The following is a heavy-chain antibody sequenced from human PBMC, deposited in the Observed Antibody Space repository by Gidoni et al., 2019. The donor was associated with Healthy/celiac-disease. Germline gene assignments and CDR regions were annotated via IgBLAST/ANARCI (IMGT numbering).Heavy chain of an antibody. J-gene: IGHJ5*02. Sequence: QLQLQESGPGLVKPSETLSLTCTVSGGSISSSSYYWGWIRQPPGKGLEWIGSIYYSGSTYYHPSLKSRVTISVDTSKNQFSLKLSSVTAADTAVYYCARQLAVAGTISWFDPWGQGTLVTVSS. D-gene: IGHD6-19*01. CDR3: ARQLAVAGTISWFDP. CDR2: IYYSGST. CDR1: GGSISSSSYY. V-gene: IGHV4-39*01.